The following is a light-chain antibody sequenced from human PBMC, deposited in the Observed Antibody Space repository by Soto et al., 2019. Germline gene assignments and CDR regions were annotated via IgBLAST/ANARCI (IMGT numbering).Light chain of an antibody. CDR2: GAS. CDR1: QSVSRN. V-gene: IGKV3-15*01. Sequence: EIVMTQSPATLSVSPGERVTLSCRASQSVSRNLAWYQQKPGQAPRLLIYGASTRATGIPARFSGSGSRTEFTFTISSLQSEDFAVYYCQQYKDWWTFGQGTKVDIK. J-gene: IGKJ1*01. CDR3: QQYKDWWT.